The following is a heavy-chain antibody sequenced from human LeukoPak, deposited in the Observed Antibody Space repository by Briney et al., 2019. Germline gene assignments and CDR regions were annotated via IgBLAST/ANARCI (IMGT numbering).Heavy chain of an antibody. CDR3: ARHYSSGTYPLDS. CDR1: GDSISSSY. D-gene: IGHD3-10*01. Sequence: ETSETLSLTCTVSGDSISSSYWSWIRQPPGRGLEWIGHIYYSKSTTYNPSLKSRLTMSIDTSKNQFSLKLSSVTAADTAVYYCARHYSSGTYPLDSWGQGTLVTVSP. CDR2: IYYSKST. V-gene: IGHV4-59*08. J-gene: IGHJ4*02.